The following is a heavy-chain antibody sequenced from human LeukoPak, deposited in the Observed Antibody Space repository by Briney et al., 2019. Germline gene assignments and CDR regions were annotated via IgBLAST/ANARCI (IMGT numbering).Heavy chain of an antibody. D-gene: IGHD3-10*01. CDR3: ASGGYGSGSYYYYYYMDV. CDR1: GFTFSDYR. V-gene: IGHV3-21*04. Sequence: PGGSLRLSCAASGFTFSDYRMNWVRQAPGKGLEWVSSISGTSTNIYYADSVKGRFTISRDNAKNSVYLQMNSLRAEDTAVYYCASGGYGSGSYYYYYYMDVWGKGTTVTVSS. J-gene: IGHJ6*03. CDR2: ISGTSTNI.